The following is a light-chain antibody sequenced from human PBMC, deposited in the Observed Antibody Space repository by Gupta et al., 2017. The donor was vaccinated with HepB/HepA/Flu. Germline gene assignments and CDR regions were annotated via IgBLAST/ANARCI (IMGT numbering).Light chain of an antibody. CDR1: QSVSSS. J-gene: IGKJ1*01. V-gene: IGKV3-15*01. Sequence: VMTQSPATLSVSPGERATLSCRASQSVSSSLAWYQQRPGQAPRLLIYGASTRATAIPATFSGSGSGTEFTLTISSLQSEDFAVYYCQQYINWPRTFGQGTKVEFK. CDR2: GAS. CDR3: QQYINWPRT.